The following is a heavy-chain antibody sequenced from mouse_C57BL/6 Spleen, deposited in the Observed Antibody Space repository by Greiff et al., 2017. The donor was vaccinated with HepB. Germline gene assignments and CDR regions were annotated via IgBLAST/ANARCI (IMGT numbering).Heavy chain of an antibody. CDR1: GYTFTSYW. CDR3: TRNSEAYYSNYVFAY. CDR2: IYPGSSDT. Sequence: EVQLQQSGTVLARPGASVKMSCKTSGYTFTSYWMHWVKQRPGQGLEWIGAIYPGSSDTSYNQKFRGKAKLTAVTSASTAYMELSSLTNEDSAVYYCTRNSEAYYSNYVFAYWGQGTLVTVSA. V-gene: IGHV1-5*01. D-gene: IGHD2-5*01. J-gene: IGHJ3*01.